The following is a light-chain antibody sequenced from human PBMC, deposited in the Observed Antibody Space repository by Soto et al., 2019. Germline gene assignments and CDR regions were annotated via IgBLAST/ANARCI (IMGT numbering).Light chain of an antibody. V-gene: IGLV1-44*01. CDR3: AAWDDSLNGYV. CDR2: SSD. Sequence: QSVLTQAPSASGTPGQRVSISCSGSSSNIGDNPIQWYQQLPGSAPKLLIYSSDQRPSGVPDRFSGSKSGTSASLAISGLQSEEEADYYCAAWDDSLNGYVFGTGTKLTVL. J-gene: IGLJ1*01. CDR1: SSNIGDNP.